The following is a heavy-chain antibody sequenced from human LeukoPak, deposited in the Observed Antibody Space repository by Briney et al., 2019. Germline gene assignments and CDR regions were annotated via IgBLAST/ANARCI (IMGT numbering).Heavy chain of an antibody. CDR3: AKDSGSGSYIGNFDY. J-gene: IGHJ4*02. CDR1: GFTSSSYG. V-gene: IGHV3-30*18. Sequence: QAGRSLRLSCAASGFTSSSYGMHWVRQAPGKGLEWVAVISYDGSNKYYADSVKGRFTISRDNSKNTLYLQMNSLRAEDTAVYYCAKDSGSGSYIGNFDYWGQGTLVTVSS. CDR2: ISYDGSNK. D-gene: IGHD3-10*01.